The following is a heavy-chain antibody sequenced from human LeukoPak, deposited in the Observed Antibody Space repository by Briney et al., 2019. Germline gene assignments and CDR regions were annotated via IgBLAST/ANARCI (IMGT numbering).Heavy chain of an antibody. Sequence: PGGSLRLSCAASGFTFSSYWMHWVRQVPGKGLVWVSRINSDGSNTRYADSVKGRFTVSRDNSKNTLYLQMNSLRAEDTAVYFCAKAQRTIRQYFYDGMDVWGQGATVTVSS. V-gene: IGHV3-74*01. D-gene: IGHD3-9*01. CDR1: GFTFSSYW. CDR2: INSDGSNT. CDR3: AKAQRTIRQYFYDGMDV. J-gene: IGHJ6*02.